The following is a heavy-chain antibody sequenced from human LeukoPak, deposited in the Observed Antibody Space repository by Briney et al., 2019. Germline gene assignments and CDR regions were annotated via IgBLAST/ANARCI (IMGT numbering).Heavy chain of an antibody. CDR3: ARGQGTVTTH. Sequence: PSETPSLTCAVSGGSFSGYYWTWIRQPPGKGLEWIGEINHSGSANYNPSLKSRVTISLDTSKNQFPLKVSSVTAADTAVYYCARGQGTVTTHWGQGTLVTVSS. CDR1: GGSFSGYY. CDR2: INHSGSA. V-gene: IGHV4-34*01. J-gene: IGHJ4*02. D-gene: IGHD4-17*01.